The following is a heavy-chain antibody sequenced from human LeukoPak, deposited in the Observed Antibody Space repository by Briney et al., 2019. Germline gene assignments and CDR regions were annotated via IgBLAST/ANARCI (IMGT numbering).Heavy chain of an antibody. V-gene: IGHV3-48*01. CDR2: ISSSSTI. CDR1: GFTFSSYS. CDR3: ARDAQESYYYYYYGMDV. J-gene: IGHJ6*02. Sequence: GGSLRLSCAASGFTFSSYSMNWVRQAPGKGLEGVSYISSSSTIYYADSVKGRFTISRDNAKNSLYLQMNSLRAEDTAVYYCARDAQESYYYYYYGMDVWGQGTTVTVSS.